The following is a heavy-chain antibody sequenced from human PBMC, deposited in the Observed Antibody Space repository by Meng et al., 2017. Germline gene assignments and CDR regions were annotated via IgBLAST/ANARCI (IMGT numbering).Heavy chain of an antibody. Sequence: HLDTVGGEGKKPWASVKVCCNASVYTFTAYYRYWVRQAPGQGLEWMGRINPNSGGTNYAQKFQGRVTTTRDTSISTAYMELSRLRSDDTAVYYCARSERYVLGFDYWGQGTLVTVSS. CDR1: VYTFTAYY. D-gene: IGHD3-16*01. J-gene: IGHJ4*02. CDR3: ARSERYVLGFDY. V-gene: IGHV1-2*06. CDR2: INPNSGGT.